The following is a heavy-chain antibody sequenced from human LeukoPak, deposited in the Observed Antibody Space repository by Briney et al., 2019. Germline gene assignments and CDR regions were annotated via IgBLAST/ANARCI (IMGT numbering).Heavy chain of an antibody. CDR2: IYTGGST. CDR3: AKTGGGGMTGAFDI. J-gene: IGHJ3*02. CDR1: GLTVSSNY. V-gene: IGHV3-53*01. Sequence: GGSLRLSCAASGLTVSSNYMSWVRQAPGKGLEWVSVIYTGGSTYYADSVKGRFTISRDNSKNTLNLQMISMRAEDTAVYYGAKTGGGGMTGAFDIWGQGTMVTVSS. D-gene: IGHD3-16*01.